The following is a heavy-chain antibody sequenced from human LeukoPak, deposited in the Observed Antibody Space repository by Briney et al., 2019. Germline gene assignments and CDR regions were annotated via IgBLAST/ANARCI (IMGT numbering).Heavy chain of an antibody. CDR2: IIASGSST. J-gene: IGHJ4*02. Sequence: GGSLRLSCAASGFTFSSYAMTCARQAPGKGLEWVSVIIASGSSTYYADSVKGRFTISRDNSKNTLYPQMNSLRAEDTAVYYCAKDQAWLRFDYWGQGTLVTVSS. D-gene: IGHD5-12*01. CDR3: AKDQAWLRFDY. CDR1: GFTFSSYA. V-gene: IGHV3-23*01.